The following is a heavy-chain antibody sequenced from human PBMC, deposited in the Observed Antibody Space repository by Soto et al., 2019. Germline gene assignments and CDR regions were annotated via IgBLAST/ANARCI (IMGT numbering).Heavy chain of an antibody. Sequence: PGESLKISCKGSGYSFTSYWIGWVRQMPGKGLEWMGIIYPGDSDTRYSPSFQGQVTISADKSISTAHLQWSSLKASDTAMYYCARHRYSSSWYYYYGMDVWGQGTTVTVSS. CDR3: ARHRYSSSWYYYYGMDV. CDR2: IYPGDSDT. V-gene: IGHV5-51*01. J-gene: IGHJ6*02. CDR1: GYSFTSYW. D-gene: IGHD6-13*01.